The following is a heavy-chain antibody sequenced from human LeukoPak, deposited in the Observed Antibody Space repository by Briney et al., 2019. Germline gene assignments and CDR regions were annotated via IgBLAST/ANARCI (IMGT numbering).Heavy chain of an antibody. Sequence: GESLKISCKASGDILSNDWITWVRQRSGKGLEYMGMINVRDSDTRYSLSFQDQITISADKSTSTAFLQWPSLQASDTAIYYCARRNGDYAFDYWGQGTLVTVSS. D-gene: IGHD4-17*01. V-gene: IGHV5-51*01. CDR1: GDILSNDW. J-gene: IGHJ4*02. CDR2: INVRDSDT. CDR3: ARRNGDYAFDY.